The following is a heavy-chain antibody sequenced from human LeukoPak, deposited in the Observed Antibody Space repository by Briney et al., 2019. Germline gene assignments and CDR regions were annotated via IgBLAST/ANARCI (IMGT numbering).Heavy chain of an antibody. CDR1: GFTFNRCW. J-gene: IGHJ3*02. V-gene: IGHV3-7*01. D-gene: IGHD2-2*01. Sequence: GGSLRLSCVVSGFTFNRCWMNWVRQAPGKGLEWVAHINPDGRDTYYVDSVKGRFTISRDNAKNSLSLQMNSLRVEDTAVYYCARGVVVAPRSAFDIWGQGTMVTVSS. CDR3: ARGVVVAPRSAFDI. CDR2: INPDGRDT.